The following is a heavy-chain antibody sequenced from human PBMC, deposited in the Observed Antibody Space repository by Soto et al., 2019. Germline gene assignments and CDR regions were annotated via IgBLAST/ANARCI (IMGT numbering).Heavy chain of an antibody. V-gene: IGHV4-30-2*01. D-gene: IGHD6-13*01. Sequence: SETLSLTCAVSGGSISSGGYSWSWIRQPPGKGLEWIGYIYHSGSTYYNPSLKSRVTISVDRSKNQFSLKLSSVTAADTAVYYFVRAYSSIPPLGFDPWGQGTLVTVSS. CDR2: IYHSGST. J-gene: IGHJ5*02. CDR1: GGSISSGGYS. CDR3: VRAYSSIPPLGFDP.